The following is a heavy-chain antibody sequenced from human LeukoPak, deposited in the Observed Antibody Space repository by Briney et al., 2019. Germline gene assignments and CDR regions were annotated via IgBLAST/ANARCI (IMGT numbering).Heavy chain of an antibody. CDR1: GYTFTSYD. V-gene: IGHV1-8*03. Sequence: GESLKISCKGSGYTFTSYDINWVRQATGQGLEWMGWMNPNSGNTGYAQKFQGRVTITRNTSISTAYMELSSLRSEDTAVYYCALELRRSGFDYWGQGTLVTVSS. CDR3: ALELRRSGFDY. D-gene: IGHD1-7*01. CDR2: MNPNSGNT. J-gene: IGHJ4*02.